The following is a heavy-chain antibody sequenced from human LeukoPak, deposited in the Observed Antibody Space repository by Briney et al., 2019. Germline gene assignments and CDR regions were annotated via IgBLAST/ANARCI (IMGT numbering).Heavy chain of an antibody. J-gene: IGHJ3*02. V-gene: IGHV4-59*01. CDR2: IYYSGST. CDR3: ARARNYYDSSDYYYEGDAFDI. D-gene: IGHD3-22*01. Sequence: PSETLSLTCTVSGGSISSYYWSWIRQPPGKGLECIGYIYYSGSTNYNPSLKSRVTISVDTSKNKFSLKLSSVTAADTAVYYCARARNYYDSSDYYYEGDAFDIWGQGTMVTVSS. CDR1: GGSISSYY.